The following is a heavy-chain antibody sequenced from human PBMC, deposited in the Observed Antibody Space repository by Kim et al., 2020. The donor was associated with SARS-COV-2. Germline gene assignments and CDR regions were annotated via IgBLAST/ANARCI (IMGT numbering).Heavy chain of an antibody. D-gene: IGHD3-10*01. CDR2: ISDSGGST. V-gene: IGHV3-23*01. CDR3: AKDRGPWFGELLVYFDY. J-gene: IGHJ4*02. CDR1: GFTFSSYA. Sequence: GGSLRLSCAASGFTFSSYAMNWVRQAPGKGLEWVSGISDSGGSTYYADSVKGRFTISRDNSKNTLYLQMKSLRAEDTAVYYCAKDRGPWFGELLVYFDYWGQGTLVTVSS.